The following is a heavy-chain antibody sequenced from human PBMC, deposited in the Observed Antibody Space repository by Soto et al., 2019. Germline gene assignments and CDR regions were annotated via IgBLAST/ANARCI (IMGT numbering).Heavy chain of an antibody. Sequence: PGGSLRLSCAASGFTFSSYSMNWVRQAPGKGLEWVAVISYDGSNKYYADSVKGRFTISRDNSKNTLYLQMNSLRAEDTAVYYCAKNPGYYYDSTGYHFDYWGQGTLVTVSS. CDR1: GFTFSSYS. D-gene: IGHD3-22*01. J-gene: IGHJ4*02. CDR3: AKNPGYYYDSTGYHFDY. CDR2: ISYDGSNK. V-gene: IGHV3-30*18.